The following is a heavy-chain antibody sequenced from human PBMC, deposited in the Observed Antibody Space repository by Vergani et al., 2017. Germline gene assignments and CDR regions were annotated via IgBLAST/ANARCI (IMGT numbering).Heavy chain of an antibody. Sequence: EVQLVESGGGLVKPGGSLRLSCAASGFTFSSYSMNWVRQAPGKGLEWVSSISSSSSYIYYADSVKGRFTISRDNAKNSLYLQMNSLRAEDTAVYYCARDQRITMCYMDVWGKGTTVTVSS. CDR3: ARDQRITMCYMDV. J-gene: IGHJ6*03. V-gene: IGHV3-21*01. CDR2: ISSSSSYI. D-gene: IGHD3-10*02. CDR1: GFTFSSYS.